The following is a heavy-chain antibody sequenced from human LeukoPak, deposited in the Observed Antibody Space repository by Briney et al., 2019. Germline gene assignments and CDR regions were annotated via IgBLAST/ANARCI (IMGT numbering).Heavy chain of an antibody. CDR2: ISRGGDVT. V-gene: IGHV3-23*01. CDR3: AARPGEVAVPYDY. CDR1: GFTFSTYA. Sequence: GGSLRLSCAASGFTFSTYAMTWVRQAPGKGLEWVSLISRGGDVTYYADSVKGRFTISRDSSKNTLNLQMHSLRAEDTAVYYCAARPGEVAVPYDYWGQGTLVTVSS. J-gene: IGHJ4*02. D-gene: IGHD2-15*01.